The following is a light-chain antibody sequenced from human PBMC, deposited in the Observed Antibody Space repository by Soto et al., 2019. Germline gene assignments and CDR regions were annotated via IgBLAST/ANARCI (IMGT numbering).Light chain of an antibody. CDR1: QSVSNNY. CDR2: DSS. V-gene: IGKV3D-20*01. Sequence: IGLPQSTATLSLSPGDRATLSCGASQSVSNNYLAWYQQKPGLAPRLLIYDSSYRANGIPDRFSGSGSGTDFTLTISRLEPEDFVVYYCQQYGSSSWTFGQGTKVDIK. CDR3: QQYGSSSWT. J-gene: IGKJ1*01.